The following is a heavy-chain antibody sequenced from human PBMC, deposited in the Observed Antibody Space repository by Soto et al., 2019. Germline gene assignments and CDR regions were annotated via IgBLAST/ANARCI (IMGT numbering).Heavy chain of an antibody. V-gene: IGHV4-30-2*01. D-gene: IGHD3-16*01. CDR2: IYHSGST. J-gene: IGHJ4*02. CDR3: ARGGGYTFDY. CDR1: GGSISSGGYS. Sequence: QLQLQESGSGLVKPSQTLSLTCAVSGGSISSGGYSWSWIRQPPGKGLEWIGYIYHSGSTYYNPSLKRRVTISVDRSKNQFSRKLSSVTAADTAVNYGARGGGYTFDYWGQGTLVTVSS.